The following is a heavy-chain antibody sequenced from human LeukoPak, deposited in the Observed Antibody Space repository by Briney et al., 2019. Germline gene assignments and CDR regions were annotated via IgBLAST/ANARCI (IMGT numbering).Heavy chain of an antibody. CDR2: IYHSGST. V-gene: IGHV4-30-2*01. CDR1: GGSISSGGYS. J-gene: IGHJ4*02. Sequence: SQTLSLTCAVSGGSISSGGYSWSWIRQPPGKGLEWIGYIYHSGSTYYNPSLKSRVTISVDRPKNQFSLKLSSVTAADTAVYYCARSHDSGSYPYYFDYWGQGTLVTVSS. CDR3: ARSHDSGSYPYYFDY. D-gene: IGHD1-26*01.